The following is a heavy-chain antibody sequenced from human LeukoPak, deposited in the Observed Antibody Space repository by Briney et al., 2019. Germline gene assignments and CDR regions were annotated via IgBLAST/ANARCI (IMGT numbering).Heavy chain of an antibody. V-gene: IGHV3-30*01. CDR2: ISYDGSNK. CDR1: RFTFSSYA. CDR3: ARDGVSIVGATHTFDY. J-gene: IGHJ4*02. D-gene: IGHD1-26*01. Sequence: QPGRSLRLSCAASRFTFSSYAMHWVRQAPGKGLEWVAVISYDGSNKYYADSVKGRFAISRDNSKNTLYLQMNSLRAEDTAVYYCARDGVSIVGATHTFDYWGQGTLVTVSS.